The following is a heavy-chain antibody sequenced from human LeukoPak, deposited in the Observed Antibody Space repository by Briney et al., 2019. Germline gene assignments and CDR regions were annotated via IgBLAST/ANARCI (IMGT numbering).Heavy chain of an antibody. CDR3: ARVKIYNWNVAYFDY. J-gene: IGHJ4*02. CDR2: MNPNSGNT. V-gene: IGHV1-8*01. CDR1: GYTFTSYD. Sequence: ASVKVSCKASGYTFTSYDINWVRQATGQGLEWMGWMNPNSGNTGYAQKFQGRATMTRNTSISTAYMELSSLRSEDTAVYYCARVKIYNWNVAYFDYWGQGTLVTVSS. D-gene: IGHD1-20*01.